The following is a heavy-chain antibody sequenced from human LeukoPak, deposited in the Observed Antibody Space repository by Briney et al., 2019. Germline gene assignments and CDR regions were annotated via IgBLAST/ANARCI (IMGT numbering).Heavy chain of an antibody. Sequence: GESLKISCKGSGYSFTSYWIGWVRQMPGKGLEWMGIIYPGDSDARYSPSFQGRVTISADKSISTAYLQWSTLKASDTAMYYCATPTLGTIGEYLFGYWGQGTLVTASS. V-gene: IGHV5-51*01. CDR3: ATPTLGTIGEYLFGY. D-gene: IGHD1-7*01. CDR1: GYSFTSYW. CDR2: IYPGDSDA. J-gene: IGHJ4*02.